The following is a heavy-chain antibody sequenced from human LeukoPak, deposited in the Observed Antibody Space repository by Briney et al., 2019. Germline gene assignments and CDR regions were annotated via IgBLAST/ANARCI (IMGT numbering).Heavy chain of an antibody. Sequence: SVKVSCKASGGTFRSYAISWVRQAPGQGLEWMGGIIPMFGTADYAQRFQGRVTITADESTSTAYMELSSLRSEDTAVYYCARAYCTSTSCFHDAFDIWGQGTMVTVSS. D-gene: IGHD2-2*01. CDR2: IIPMFGTA. CDR3: ARAYCTSTSCFHDAFDI. V-gene: IGHV1-69*13. J-gene: IGHJ3*02. CDR1: GGTFRSYA.